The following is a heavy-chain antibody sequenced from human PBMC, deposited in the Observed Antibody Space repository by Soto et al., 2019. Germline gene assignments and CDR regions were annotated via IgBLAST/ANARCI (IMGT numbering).Heavy chain of an antibody. CDR1: GGSISSSSYY. CDR3: ARGYCSGGSCYSPGYYHYGMDV. J-gene: IGHJ6*02. CDR2: IYYSGST. V-gene: IGHV4-39*01. D-gene: IGHD2-15*01. Sequence: SETLSLTXTVSGGSISSSSYYWGWIRQPPGKGREWIGSIYYSGSTYYNPSLKSRVTISVDTSKNQFSLKLSSVTAADTAVYYCARGYCSGGSCYSPGYYHYGMDVWGQGTTVTVSS.